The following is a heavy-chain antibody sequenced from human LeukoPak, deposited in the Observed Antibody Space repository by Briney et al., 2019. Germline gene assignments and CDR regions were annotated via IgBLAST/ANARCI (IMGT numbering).Heavy chain of an antibody. J-gene: IGHJ6*03. Sequence: SETLSLTCTVSGGSISSSSYYWGWIRQPPGKGLEWIGSIYYSGSTYYNPSLKSRVTISVDTSKNQFSLQLSSVTAADTAVYYCARVVRGGSYNYYYYYYMDVWGKGTTVTISS. D-gene: IGHD1-26*01. V-gene: IGHV4-39*07. CDR2: IYYSGST. CDR1: GGSISSSSYY. CDR3: ARVVRGGSYNYYYYYYMDV.